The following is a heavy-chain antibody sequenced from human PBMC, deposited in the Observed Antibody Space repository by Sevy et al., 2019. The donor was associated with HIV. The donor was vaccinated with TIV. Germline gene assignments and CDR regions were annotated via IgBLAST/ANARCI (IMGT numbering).Heavy chain of an antibody. CDR2: ISGSGGST. V-gene: IGHV3-23*01. CDR3: AKWSSGYYATDY. CDR1: GFTFSSYA. J-gene: IGHJ4*02. D-gene: IGHD3-22*01. Sequence: GGSLRLSCAASGFTFSSYAMSWVRQAPGEGLEWVSAISGSGGSTYYADSVKGRFTISRDNSKNTLYLQMNSLRAEDTAVYYCAKWSSGYYATDYWGQGTLVTVSS.